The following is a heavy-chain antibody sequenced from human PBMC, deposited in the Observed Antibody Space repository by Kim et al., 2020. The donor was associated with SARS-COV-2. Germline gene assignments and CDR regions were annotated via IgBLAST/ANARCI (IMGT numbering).Heavy chain of an antibody. CDR2: ISYDGSNK. V-gene: IGHV3-30*04. CDR3: ARGGYSRGWFDP. Sequence: GALRLSCAASGFTFSSYAMHWVRQAPGKGLEWVAVISYDGSNKYYADSVKGRFTISRDNSKNTLYLQMNSLRAEDTAVYYCARGGYSRGWFDPWGQGTLVTVSS. D-gene: IGHD5-18*01. CDR1: GFTFSSYA. J-gene: IGHJ5*02.